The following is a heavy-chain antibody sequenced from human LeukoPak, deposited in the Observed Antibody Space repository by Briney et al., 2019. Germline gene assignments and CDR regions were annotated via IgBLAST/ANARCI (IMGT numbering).Heavy chain of an antibody. CDR3: ARTRDCSKTNCYVMDP. CDR1: GYTVTTYG. D-gene: IGHD2-2*01. CDR2: IGPYNINT. Sequence: GASVKVSCTAFGYTVTTYGINWVRQAPGQGLEWMGWIGPYNINTHYAQKVQGRVTMTTDTSTSTAYMELRSLRSDDTAVYYCARTRDCSKTNCYVMDPWGQGTLVTVSS. J-gene: IGHJ5*02. V-gene: IGHV1-18*04.